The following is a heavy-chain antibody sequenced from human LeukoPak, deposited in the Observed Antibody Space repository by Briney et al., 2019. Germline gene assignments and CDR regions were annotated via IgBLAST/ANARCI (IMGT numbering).Heavy chain of an antibody. CDR3: ARGRALFD. CDR1: GYSISRDYY. J-gene: IGHJ4*02. D-gene: IGHD2-21*01. Sequence: SETLSLTCSVSGYSISRDYYWGWFRQPPGKGLEWIGSIYHSGTTYYNPSLKSRVTISVDTSKNQFSLTLNSVTAADTAVYYCARGRALFDWGQGTLVTVSS. V-gene: IGHV4-38-2*02. CDR2: IYHSGTT.